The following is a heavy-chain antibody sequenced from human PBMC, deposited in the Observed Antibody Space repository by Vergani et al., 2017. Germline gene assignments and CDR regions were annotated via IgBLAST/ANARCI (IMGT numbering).Heavy chain of an antibody. V-gene: IGHV1-18*01. Sequence: QIQLVQSAAEVKKPGAALNVSCKASGYTFRNKDISWLRQAPGQGLEWMGSISPHTGRTNTAQQFQDRVIMTTDTSTSTAYLSLGTLTSDDTAVYFCARDPRGYGGDPEDYYYGMDVWGQGTTVTVSS. J-gene: IGHJ6*02. CDR3: ARDPRGYGGDPEDYYYGMDV. D-gene: IGHD2-21*02. CDR2: ISPHTGRT. CDR1: GYTFRNKD.